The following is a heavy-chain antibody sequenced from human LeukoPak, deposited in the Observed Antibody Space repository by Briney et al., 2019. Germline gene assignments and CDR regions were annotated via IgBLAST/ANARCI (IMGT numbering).Heavy chain of an antibody. J-gene: IGHJ3*02. V-gene: IGHV1-8*03. Sequence: ASVKVSCKASGYTFTSYDINWVRQATGQGLEWMGWMNPNSGNTGYAQKFQGRVTITRNTSISTAYMELSSLRSEDTAVYYCARIPRRFLEWLLYDDAFDIWGQGTTVTVSS. CDR2: MNPNSGNT. CDR3: ARIPRRFLEWLLYDDAFDI. CDR1: GYTFTSYD. D-gene: IGHD3-3*01.